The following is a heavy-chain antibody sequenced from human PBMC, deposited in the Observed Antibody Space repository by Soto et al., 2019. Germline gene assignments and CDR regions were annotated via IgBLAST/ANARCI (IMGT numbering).Heavy chain of an antibody. CDR3: ARAQTQLSPVDY. CDR2: ISSSSSYI. CDR1: GFTFSSYS. V-gene: IGHV3-21*01. D-gene: IGHD6-6*01. Sequence: PGGSLRLSCAASGFTFSSYSMNWVRQAPGKGLEWVSSISSSSSYIYYADSVKGRFTISRDNAKNSLYLQMNSLRAEDTAVYYCARAQTQLSPVDYWGQGTLVTVSS. J-gene: IGHJ4*02.